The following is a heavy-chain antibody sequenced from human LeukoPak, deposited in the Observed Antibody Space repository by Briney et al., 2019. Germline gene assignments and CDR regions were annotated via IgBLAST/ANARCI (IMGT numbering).Heavy chain of an antibody. Sequence: GGSLRLSCAASGFTFDDYAMHWVRQAPGKGLEWVSGFSWNTGSIVYADSVKGRFTISRDNSKNTLYLQMNSLRAEDTAVYYCAKARYSMIKDYWGQGTLVTVSS. J-gene: IGHJ4*02. CDR3: AKARYSMIKDY. CDR2: FSWNTGSI. CDR1: GFTFDDYA. V-gene: IGHV3-9*01. D-gene: IGHD3-22*01.